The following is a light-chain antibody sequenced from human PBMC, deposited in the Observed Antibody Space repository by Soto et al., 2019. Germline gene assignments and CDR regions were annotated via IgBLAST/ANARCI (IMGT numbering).Light chain of an antibody. CDR2: ESS. CDR3: QQRSNWPQR. J-gene: IGKJ1*01. Sequence: EIVLTQSPATLSLSPGERAPLSCRASQNVANYLDWYQQKPGQAPRLLIYESSNRATGIAARFSGSGSGTDFTLTISSLEPEDFAVYYCQQRSNWPQRFGQGSKADIK. V-gene: IGKV3-11*01. CDR1: QNVANY.